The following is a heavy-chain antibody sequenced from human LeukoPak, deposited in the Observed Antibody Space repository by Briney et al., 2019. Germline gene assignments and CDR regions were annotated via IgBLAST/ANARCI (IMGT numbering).Heavy chain of an antibody. D-gene: IGHD2-2*01. V-gene: IGHV3-30*04. J-gene: IGHJ4*02. CDR3: AKGPFGSCSSPSCYFFDY. CDR1: GFTFRNYA. CDR2: ISHDGSNE. Sequence: PGGSLRLSCAASGFTFRNYAMHWVPQAPGKGLEWVAVISHDGSNEDYADSVKGRFTISRDNSKNTLYLEMNSLRVEDTAVYYCAKGPFGSCSSPSCYFFDYWGQGTLVSVSS.